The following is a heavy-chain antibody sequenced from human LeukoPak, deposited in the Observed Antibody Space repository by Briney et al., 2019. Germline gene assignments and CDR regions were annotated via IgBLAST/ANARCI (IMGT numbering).Heavy chain of an antibody. D-gene: IGHD6-13*01. CDR3: ARDKGKDSSSWYWYFDL. V-gene: IGHV1-69*06. Sequence: SVKVSCKASGGTFSSYAISWVRQAPGQGLEWMGGIIPIFGTANYAQKFQGRVTITADKSTSTAYMELSSLRSEGTAVYYCARDKGKDSSSWYWYFDLWGRGTLVTVSS. CDR2: IIPIFGTA. J-gene: IGHJ2*01. CDR1: GGTFSSYA.